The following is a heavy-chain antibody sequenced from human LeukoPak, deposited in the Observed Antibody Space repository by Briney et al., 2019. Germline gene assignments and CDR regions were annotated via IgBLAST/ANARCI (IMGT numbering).Heavy chain of an antibody. Sequence: PSETLSLTCTVSGGSISSSSYYWGWIRQPPGKGLEWIGSIYYSGSTYYNPSLKSRVTISVDTSKNQFSLKLSSVTAADTAVYYCAAHPLGGTLDYWGQGTLVTVSS. CDR2: IYYSGST. CDR3: AAHPLGGTLDY. CDR1: GGSISSSSYY. V-gene: IGHV4-39*07. J-gene: IGHJ4*02. D-gene: IGHD3-16*01.